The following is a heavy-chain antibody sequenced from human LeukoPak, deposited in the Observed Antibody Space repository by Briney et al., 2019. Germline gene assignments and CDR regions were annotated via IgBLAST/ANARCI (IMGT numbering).Heavy chain of an antibody. CDR1: GGSISSYY. CDR2: IYTTGST. V-gene: IGHV4-4*07. J-gene: IGHJ4*02. D-gene: IGHD2-2*01. CDR3: ARGVRRLCSNTSCSIYYFDY. Sequence: SETLSLTCTVSGGSISSYYWTWIRQPAGKGLEWIGRIYTTGSTNYNPSLNSRVTMSVDTSKNQFSLKLSSVTAADTAVYYCARGVRRLCSNTSCSIYYFDYWGQGTLVTVSS.